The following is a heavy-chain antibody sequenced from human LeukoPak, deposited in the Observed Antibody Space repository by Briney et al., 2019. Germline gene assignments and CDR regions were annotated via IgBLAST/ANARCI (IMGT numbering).Heavy chain of an antibody. CDR2: IYYSEA. CDR1: GGSISSFY. D-gene: IGHD3-10*01. V-gene: IGHV4-59*01. Sequence: SETLSLTCAVSGGSISSFYWSWIRQSPGKGLEWIGYIYYSEANYNPSLKSRVTISAGTSKDQFSLKLTSVTAADSAVYYCAGGLKIYGSGYYFTYWGRGTLVTVSS. J-gene: IGHJ4*02. CDR3: AGGLKIYGSGYYFTY.